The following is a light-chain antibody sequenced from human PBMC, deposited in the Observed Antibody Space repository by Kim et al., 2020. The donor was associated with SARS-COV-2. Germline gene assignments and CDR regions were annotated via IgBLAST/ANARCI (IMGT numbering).Light chain of an antibody. CDR3: QTWGTGPV. CDR1: SGHGSYA. Sequence: GDSVKATCTLGSGHGSYAIAWHQHQPMKGPRYLMLVKSDGSHTKGDGISDRFSGSSSGAERYLTISSLQSEDDADYYCQTWGTGPVFGGGTQLTVL. J-gene: IGLJ2*01. V-gene: IGLV4-69*01. CDR2: VKSDGSH.